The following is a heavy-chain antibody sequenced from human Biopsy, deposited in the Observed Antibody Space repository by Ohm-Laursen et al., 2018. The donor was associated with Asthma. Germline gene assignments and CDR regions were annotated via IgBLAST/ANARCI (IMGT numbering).Heavy chain of an antibody. V-gene: IGHV3-53*01. CDR2: IYSGGTS. CDR1: GFTVSRDH. D-gene: IGHD3-10*01. CDR3: AKDERLYYGSDSKYMQPVPLGD. Sequence: SLRLSCAASGFTVSRDHMFWVRQAPGKGLEWVSVIYSGGTSHTADSVRGRFTISRDFSKNTLHLQMHSLRAEDTAVYYCAKDERLYYGSDSKYMQPVPLGDWGQGTLAIVSA. J-gene: IGHJ4*02.